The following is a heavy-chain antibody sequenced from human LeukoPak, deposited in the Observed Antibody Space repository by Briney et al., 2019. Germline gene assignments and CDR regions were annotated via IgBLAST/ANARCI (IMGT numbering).Heavy chain of an antibody. V-gene: IGHV3-23*01. J-gene: IGHJ4*02. CDR1: GFTFSSYG. D-gene: IGHD3-22*01. CDR3: AKAHFDSSGYLY. CDR2: ISGRGDST. Sequence: GGSLRLSCAASGFTFSSYGMSWVRQAPGKGLEWVSAISGRGDSTKYADSVKGRFTISRDNSKNTLYLQMKSLRAEDTAVYYCAKAHFDSSGYLYWGQGTLVTVSS.